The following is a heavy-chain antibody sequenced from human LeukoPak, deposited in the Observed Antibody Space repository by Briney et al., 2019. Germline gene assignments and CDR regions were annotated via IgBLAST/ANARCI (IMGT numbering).Heavy chain of an antibody. CDR1: GFTFSSYA. Sequence: GGSLRLSCAASGFTFSSYAMTWVRQAPGKGLQWVSTISVSGENTYYADSVMGRFTISRDISKSTLYLQMNSLRGEDTALYYCAKYGSGTYYNGLHWGQGTLVTVSS. D-gene: IGHD3-10*01. J-gene: IGHJ4*02. V-gene: IGHV3-23*01. CDR2: ISVSGENT. CDR3: AKYGSGTYYNGLH.